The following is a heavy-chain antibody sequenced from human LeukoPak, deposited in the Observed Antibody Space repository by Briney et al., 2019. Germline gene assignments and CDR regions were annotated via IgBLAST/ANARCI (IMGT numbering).Heavy chain of an antibody. D-gene: IGHD3-22*01. J-gene: IGHJ4*02. CDR2: INPNSGGT. CDR1: GYTFTGYY. CDR3: ARDHYYDSSGQNPNYFDY. Sequence: ASVKVSCKASGYTFTGYYTHWVRQAPGQGLEWMGWINPNSGGTNYAQKFQGRVTMTRDTSISTAYMELSRLRSDDTAVYYCARDHYYDSSGQNPNYFDYWGQGTLVTVSS. V-gene: IGHV1-2*02.